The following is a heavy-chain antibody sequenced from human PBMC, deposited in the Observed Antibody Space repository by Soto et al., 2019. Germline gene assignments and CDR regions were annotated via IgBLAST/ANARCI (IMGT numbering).Heavy chain of an antibody. CDR1: GVAMTYGGYS. CDR3: ARGGLGTMVRGANWFDP. V-gene: IGHV4-30-2*01. J-gene: IGHJ5*02. Sequence: SEILSLTCSVSGVAMTYGGYSWSWIRQPPGKGLEWIGYIYHSGSTYYNPSLKSRVTISVDRSKNQFSLKLSSVTAADTAVYYCARGGLGTMVRGANWFDPWGQGTLVTVSS. D-gene: IGHD3-10*01. CDR2: IYHSGST.